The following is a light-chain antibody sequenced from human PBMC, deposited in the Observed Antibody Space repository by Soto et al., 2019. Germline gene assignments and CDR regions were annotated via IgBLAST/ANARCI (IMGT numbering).Light chain of an antibody. Sequence: EIVMTQSPTSLSVSPGEIAILYFSASQTVGRNLAWYQQKPGQAPRLLIHTASTRAPGIPARFSGSGSGTEFTLTVSSLQSEDFAIYYCQQYNNWPRTFGLGTKVDIK. CDR3: QQYNNWPRT. CDR1: QTVGRN. CDR2: TAS. V-gene: IGKV3-15*01. J-gene: IGKJ1*01.